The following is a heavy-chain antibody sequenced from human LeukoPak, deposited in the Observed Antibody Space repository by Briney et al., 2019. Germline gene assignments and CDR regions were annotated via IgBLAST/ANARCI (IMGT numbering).Heavy chain of an antibody. CDR3: ARGSYYYDSSGYPDDAFDI. Sequence: SETLSLTCTVSGGSISSSSYYWGWIRQPPGKGLEWIGSIYYSGSTNYNPSLKSRVTISVDKSKNQFSLKLSSVTAADTAVYYCARGSYYYDSSGYPDDAFDIWGQGTMVTVSS. V-gene: IGHV4-39*07. J-gene: IGHJ3*02. D-gene: IGHD3-22*01. CDR1: GGSISSSSYY. CDR2: IYYSGST.